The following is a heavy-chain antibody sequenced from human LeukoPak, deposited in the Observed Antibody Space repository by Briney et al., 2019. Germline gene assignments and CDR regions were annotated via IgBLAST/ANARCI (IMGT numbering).Heavy chain of an antibody. CDR3: ARAPRHTNSWYYFDY. CDR1: GGSISSGDYY. Sequence: SQTLSLTCTVSGGSISSGDYYSSRIRHHPEKGLEWIGYIYYSGDTSYNPPLKSRVTISMDTSGNQFSLKLSSVTAADTAVYYCARAPRHTNSWYYFDYWGQGTLVSVSS. J-gene: IGHJ4*02. D-gene: IGHD2-2*01. V-gene: IGHV4-31*02. CDR2: IYYSGDT.